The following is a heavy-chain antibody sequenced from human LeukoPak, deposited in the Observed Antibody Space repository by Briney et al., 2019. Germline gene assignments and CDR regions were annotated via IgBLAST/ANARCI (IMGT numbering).Heavy chain of an antibody. CDR3: ARQTTVTTIDY. V-gene: IGHV5-51*01. Sequence: GESLKIYCQGSGYRFTSYWIGWVRQMPGKGLEWMGIIYPADSDTRYSPSFQGQVTISADKSISTAYLQWSSLRASDTAMYYCARQTTVTTIDYWGQGTLVTVSS. CDR2: IYPADSDT. J-gene: IGHJ4*02. D-gene: IGHD4-17*01. CDR1: GYRFTSYW.